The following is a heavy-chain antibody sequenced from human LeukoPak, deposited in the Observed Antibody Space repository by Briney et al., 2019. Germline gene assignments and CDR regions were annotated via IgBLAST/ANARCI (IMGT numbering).Heavy chain of an antibody. Sequence: VRSLRLSRVPSRFSVSTTVMNWVRQAPGNGLEWVSSISSGGSYIYYADSVKGRFTIPRDNADALLYLPMTSLRVEDTAVYYCARVSAGIPSAWGQGTLVTVSS. J-gene: IGHJ5*02. CDR1: RFSVSTTV. CDR3: ARVSAGIPSA. D-gene: IGHD2-21*02. CDR2: ISSGGSYI. V-gene: IGHV3-21*01.